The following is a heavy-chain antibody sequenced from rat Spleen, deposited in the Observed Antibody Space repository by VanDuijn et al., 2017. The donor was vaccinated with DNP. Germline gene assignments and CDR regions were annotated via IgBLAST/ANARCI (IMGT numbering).Heavy chain of an antibody. CDR2: ISNSGIT. J-gene: IGHJ4*01. D-gene: IGHD4-3*01. CDR1: GFSLDTYT. V-gene: IGHV2-6*01. Sequence: QVQLKESGPGLVQPSQTLSLICTVSGFSLDTYTVSWVRQPPGKGLEWIAAISNSGITYYVPALKSRLTISRDTSTSQVFLKMNSLQTEDTAIYFCARDPFYKSGALDAWGQGTSVTVSS. CDR3: ARDPFYKSGALDA.